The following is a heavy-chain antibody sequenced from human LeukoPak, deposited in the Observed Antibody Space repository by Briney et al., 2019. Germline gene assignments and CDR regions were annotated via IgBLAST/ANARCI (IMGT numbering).Heavy chain of an antibody. D-gene: IGHD6-13*01. V-gene: IGHV3-11*03. CDR1: GFTFSDYY. J-gene: IGHJ5*02. Sequence: PGGSLRLSCAASGFTFSDYYMSWIRQAPGRGLEWVSYISWDSSYTSYADSVKGRFTVSRDNAQKSLYLQMDSLRAEDTAVYYCAKITPDSSTWYGVFDPWGQGTLVTVSS. CDR2: ISWDSSYT. CDR3: AKITPDSSTWYGVFDP.